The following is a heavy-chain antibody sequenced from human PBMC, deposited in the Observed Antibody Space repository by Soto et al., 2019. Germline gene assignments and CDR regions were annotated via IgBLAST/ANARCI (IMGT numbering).Heavy chain of an antibody. Sequence: SETLSLTCTVSGGSISSYYWSWIRQPPGKGLEWIGYIYYSGSTNYNPSLKSRVTISVDTSKNQFSLKLSSVTAADTAVYYCARAAPAQLVFDYWGQGTLVTVSS. CDR1: GGSISSYY. D-gene: IGHD6-13*01. V-gene: IGHV4-59*01. J-gene: IGHJ4*02. CDR2: IYYSGST. CDR3: ARAAPAQLVFDY.